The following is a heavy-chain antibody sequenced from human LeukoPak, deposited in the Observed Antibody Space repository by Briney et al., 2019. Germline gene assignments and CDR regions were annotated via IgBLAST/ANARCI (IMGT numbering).Heavy chain of an antibody. CDR1: GGSISSGGYY. V-gene: IGHV4-31*03. CDR2: IYYSGST. J-gene: IGHJ6*03. CDR3: ARGGHSSSWYISGYYYYYMDV. D-gene: IGHD6-13*01. Sequence: PSETLSLTCTVSGGSISSGGYYWSWIRQHPGKGLEWIGYIYYSGSTYYNPSLKSRVTISVDTSKNQFSLKLSSVTAADTAVYYCARGGHSSSWYISGYYYYYMDVWGKGTTVTVSS.